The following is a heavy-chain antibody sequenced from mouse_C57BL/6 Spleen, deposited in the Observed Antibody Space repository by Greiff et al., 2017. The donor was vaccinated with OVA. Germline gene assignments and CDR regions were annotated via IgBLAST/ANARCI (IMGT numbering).Heavy chain of an antibody. CDR3: ARPDGSSSYWYFDV. D-gene: IGHD1-1*01. CDR2: IDPSDSYT. J-gene: IGHJ1*03. Sequence: QVQLQQPGAELVRPGTSVKLSCKASGYTFTSYWMHWVKQRPGQGLEWIGVIDPSDSYTNYNQKFKGKATLTVDTSSSTAYMQLSSLTSEDAAVYYCARPDGSSSYWYFDVWGTGTTVTVSS. V-gene: IGHV1-59*01. CDR1: GYTFTSYW.